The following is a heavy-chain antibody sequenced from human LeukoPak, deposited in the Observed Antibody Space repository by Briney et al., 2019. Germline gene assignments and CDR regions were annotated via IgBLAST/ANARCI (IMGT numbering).Heavy chain of an antibody. D-gene: IGHD2-21*02. Sequence: PGGSLRLSCAASGFTFINAWMSWIRQAPGKGLEWVGRIKSKTDGGTTDYAAPVKGRFTISRDDSKNTLYLQMNSLKTEDTAVYYCTTCGGDCSYYFDYWGQGTLVTVSS. CDR1: GFTFINAW. CDR3: TTCGGDCSYYFDY. V-gene: IGHV3-15*01. CDR2: IKSKTDGGTT. J-gene: IGHJ4*02.